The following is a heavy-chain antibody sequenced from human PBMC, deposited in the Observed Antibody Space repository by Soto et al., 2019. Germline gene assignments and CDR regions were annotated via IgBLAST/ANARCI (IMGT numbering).Heavy chain of an antibody. CDR2: IGTAGDP. CDR3: ARGSGAQSEGSDAFDI. J-gene: IGHJ3*02. Sequence: VGSLRLSCAASGFTFSSYDMHWVRQATGKGLEWVSAIGTAGDPYYPGSVKGRFTISRENAKNSLYLQMNSLRAGDTAVYYCARGSGAQSEGSDAFDIWGQGTMVTVSS. CDR1: GFTFSSYD. V-gene: IGHV3-13*05. D-gene: IGHD2-8*02.